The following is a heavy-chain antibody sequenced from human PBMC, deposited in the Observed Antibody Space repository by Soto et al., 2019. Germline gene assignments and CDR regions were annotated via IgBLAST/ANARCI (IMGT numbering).Heavy chain of an antibody. CDR2: ISGSGGST. CDR3: AKDGYDFWSGYPNYYYYGMDV. Sequence: GGSLRLSCAASGFTFSSYAMSWVRQAPGKGLEWVSAISGSGGSTYYADSVKGRFTISRDNSKNTLYLQMNSLRAEDTAVYYCAKDGYDFWSGYPNYYYYGMDVWGQGTTVTVSS. V-gene: IGHV3-23*01. D-gene: IGHD3-3*01. J-gene: IGHJ6*02. CDR1: GFTFSSYA.